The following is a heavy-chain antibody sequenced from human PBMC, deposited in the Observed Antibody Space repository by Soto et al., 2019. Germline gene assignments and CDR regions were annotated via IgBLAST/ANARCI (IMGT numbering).Heavy chain of an antibody. V-gene: IGHV3-30-3*01. Sequence: GGSLRLSCAASGFTFSSYAMHWVRQAPGKGLEWVAVISYDGSNKYYADSVKGRFTISRDNSKNTLYLQMNSLRAEDTAVYYCARDRALLEWLSDYYFDYWGQGTLVTVS. D-gene: IGHD3-3*01. CDR1: GFTFSSYA. J-gene: IGHJ4*02. CDR2: ISYDGSNK. CDR3: ARDRALLEWLSDYYFDY.